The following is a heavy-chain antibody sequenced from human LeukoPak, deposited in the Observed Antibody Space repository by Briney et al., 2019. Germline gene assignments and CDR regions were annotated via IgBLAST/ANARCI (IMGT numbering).Heavy chain of an antibody. CDR3: ARVTDKYDFWSFWFDP. CDR1: GYSISSGYY. CDR2: IYYSGST. D-gene: IGHD3-3*01. J-gene: IGHJ5*02. Sequence: SSETLSLTCTVSGYSISSGYYWGWIRQPPGKGLEWIGYIYYSGSTNYNPSLKSRVTISVDTSKNQFSLKLSSVTAADTAVYYCARVTDKYDFWSFWFDPWGQGTLVTVSS. V-gene: IGHV4-61*01.